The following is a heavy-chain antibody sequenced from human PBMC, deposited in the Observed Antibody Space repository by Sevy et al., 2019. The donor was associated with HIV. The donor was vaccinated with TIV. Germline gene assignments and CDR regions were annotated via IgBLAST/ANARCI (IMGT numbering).Heavy chain of an antibody. CDR3: AKSEGSYVYYYYGMDV. D-gene: IGHD3-16*01. CDR2: IRYDGRNK. Sequence: GGSLRLSCAASGFTFSSYGMHWVRQAPGKGLEWVAFIRYDGRNKYYADSVKGRFTLSRDNSKNTLYLQMNNLRAEETAVYYCAKSEGSYVYYYYGMDVWGQGTTVTVSS. V-gene: IGHV3-30*02. J-gene: IGHJ6*02. CDR1: GFTFSSYG.